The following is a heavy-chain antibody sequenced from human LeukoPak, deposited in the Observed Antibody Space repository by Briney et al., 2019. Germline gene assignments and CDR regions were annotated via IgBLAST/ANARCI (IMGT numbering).Heavy chain of an antibody. Sequence: GGSLRLSCAASGFTFSSYWMHWVRQAPGKGLVWVSRINSDGSSTSYADSVKGRFTISRDNAKNTLYLQMNSLRAEDTAVYYCARVVSDQGGMYYSYYMDVWGKGTTVTVSS. CDR2: INSDGSST. J-gene: IGHJ6*03. V-gene: IGHV3-74*01. CDR1: GFTFSSYW. CDR3: ARVVSDQGGMYYSYYMDV. D-gene: IGHD2/OR15-2a*01.